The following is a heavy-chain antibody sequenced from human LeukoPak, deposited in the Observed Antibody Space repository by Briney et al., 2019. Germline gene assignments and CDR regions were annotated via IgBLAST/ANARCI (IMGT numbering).Heavy chain of an antibody. Sequence: GGSLRLSCTASGFTFSSYTMSWVRQAPGEGLEWLSAINGRGITYYADSVKGRFTISRDNAKNSLYLQMSSLRVEDTAVYYCASGAEGYVFDPWGQGTLVTVSS. V-gene: IGHV3-48*01. D-gene: IGHD5-12*01. J-gene: IGHJ5*02. CDR1: GFTFSSYT. CDR3: ASGAEGYVFDP. CDR2: INGRGIT.